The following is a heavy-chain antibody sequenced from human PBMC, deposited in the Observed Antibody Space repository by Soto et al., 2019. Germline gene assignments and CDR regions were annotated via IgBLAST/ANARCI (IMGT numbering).Heavy chain of an antibody. J-gene: IGHJ4*02. V-gene: IGHV1-3*05. D-gene: IGHD5-18*01. Sequence: QVQLVQSGAEEKKPGASVKVSCKASGYIFSRNDIHWVRQAPGQRLEWMGWMNAGNGNTRYSREFQARVTFTRDTAESTGYMELSSLRSEDTAVYYCARAAGMVALDYWGQGTLVTVSS. CDR2: MNAGNGNT. CDR1: GYIFSRND. CDR3: ARAAGMVALDY.